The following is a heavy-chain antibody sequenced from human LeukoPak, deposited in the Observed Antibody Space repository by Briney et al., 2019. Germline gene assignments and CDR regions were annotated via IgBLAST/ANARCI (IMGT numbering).Heavy chain of an antibody. CDR3: ARCLLYYDFWSGRGDHDAFDI. CDR1: GYTFTSFG. D-gene: IGHD3-3*01. J-gene: IGHJ3*02. CDR2: ISAYNDNT. Sequence: GASVKVSCKASGYTFTSFGISWVRQAPGQGLEWMGWISAYNDNTNYAQKLQGRVTMTTDTSTSTAYMELRSLRSDDTAMYYCARCLLYYDFWSGRGDHDAFDIWGQRTMVTVSS. V-gene: IGHV1-18*01.